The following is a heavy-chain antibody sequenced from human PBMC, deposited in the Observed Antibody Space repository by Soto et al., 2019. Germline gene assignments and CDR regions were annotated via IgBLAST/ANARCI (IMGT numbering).Heavy chain of an antibody. Sequence: ASVKVSCKASGYTFNTYGITWVRQAPGQGLEWMGWISAYNGDTNYAQKLQGRVTMTSDSSTSTAYMELRGLRSDDTAVYYCARPVGPAYYYYMDVWGKGTTVTVSS. CDR2: ISAYNGDT. CDR1: GYTFNTYG. J-gene: IGHJ6*03. V-gene: IGHV1-18*01. D-gene: IGHD1-26*01. CDR3: ARPVGPAYYYYMDV.